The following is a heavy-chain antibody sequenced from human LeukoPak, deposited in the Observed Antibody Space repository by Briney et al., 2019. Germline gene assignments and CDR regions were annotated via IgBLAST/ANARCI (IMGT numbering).Heavy chain of an antibody. V-gene: IGHV3-49*03. CDR2: IRSKAYGGTT. CDR3: TRALKMVRPLTDY. J-gene: IGHJ4*02. D-gene: IGHD3-10*01. CDR1: GFTFGDYA. Sequence: GGSLRLSCTASGFTFGDYAMSWFRQAPGKGLEWVGFIRSKAYGGTTEYAASVKGRCTISRDDSKSIAYLQMDSLKTEDTAVYYCTRALKMVRPLTDYWGQGTLVTVSS.